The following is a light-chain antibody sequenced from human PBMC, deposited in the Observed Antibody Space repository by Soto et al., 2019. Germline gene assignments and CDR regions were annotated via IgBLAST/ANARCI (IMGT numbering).Light chain of an antibody. J-gene: IGKJ4*01. CDR3: QQANSFPLT. CDR1: QDISSY. Sequence: DIQMTQSPSSVYASAGDRVTITCRASQDISSYLAWYQQKPGKAPKLLIYASSSLQSGVPSRFSGSGSGTDFTLTISSLQPEDFATYYCQQANSFPLTFGGGTKVEIK. CDR2: ASS. V-gene: IGKV1D-12*01.